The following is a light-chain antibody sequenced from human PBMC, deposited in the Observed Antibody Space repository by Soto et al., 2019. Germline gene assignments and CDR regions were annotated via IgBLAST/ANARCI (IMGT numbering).Light chain of an antibody. V-gene: IGKV3-11*01. J-gene: IGKJ3*01. CDR2: DAS. Sequence: EIVLTQSPATLSLSPGEGATLSCRASQSVSKNLAWYQQKPDQAPRLLIYDASNRAPGIPARFSGSGSGTDFTLTIRSLEPEDFAVYYCQQRSAWPLSFGPGTKVDI. CDR3: QQRSAWPLS. CDR1: QSVSKN.